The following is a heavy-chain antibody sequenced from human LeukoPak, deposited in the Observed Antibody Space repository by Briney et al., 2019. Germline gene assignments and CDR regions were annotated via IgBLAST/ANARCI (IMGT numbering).Heavy chain of an antibody. CDR3: AREASGYDRLYFDY. D-gene: IGHD5-12*01. Sequence: GASVKVSCKASGYTFTANYMHWMRQAPGQGFEWMGWLNPNSGGTHFAQKFQGRVTMTRDTSISTAYMEVTNLGSDDTAVYYCAREASGYDRLYFDYWGQGTLVTVSS. V-gene: IGHV1-2*02. CDR2: LNPNSGGT. CDR1: GYTFTANY. J-gene: IGHJ4*02.